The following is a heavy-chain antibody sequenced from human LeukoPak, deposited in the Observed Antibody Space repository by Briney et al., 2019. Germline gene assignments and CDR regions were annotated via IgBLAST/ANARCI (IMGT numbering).Heavy chain of an antibody. D-gene: IGHD2-21*01. Sequence: GGSLRLSCAASGFTFSNYAMSWVRQAPGKGLEWVAGLSGSGNSIFYADSVKGRFTISRDNSKNTLYLQMNSLRAEDTAVYSCAKAAVIIGLAAFDTWGQGTMVTVSS. J-gene: IGHJ3*02. CDR2: LSGSGNSI. CDR3: AKAAVIIGLAAFDT. V-gene: IGHV3-23*01. CDR1: GFTFSNYA.